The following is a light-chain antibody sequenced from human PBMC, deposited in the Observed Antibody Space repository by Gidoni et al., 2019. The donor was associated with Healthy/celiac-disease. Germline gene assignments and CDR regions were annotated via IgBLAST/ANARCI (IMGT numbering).Light chain of an antibody. Sequence: DNQMTQSPSSLSASVGDIVTITCQASQDISNYLNWYQQKPGKAPKLLIYAASNLETVVPSRFSGSGSGTDFTFTISRLQPEDIATYYCQQYDKLLFTFGPGTKVDIK. V-gene: IGKV1-33*01. CDR3: QQYDKLLFT. CDR2: AAS. J-gene: IGKJ3*01. CDR1: QDISNY.